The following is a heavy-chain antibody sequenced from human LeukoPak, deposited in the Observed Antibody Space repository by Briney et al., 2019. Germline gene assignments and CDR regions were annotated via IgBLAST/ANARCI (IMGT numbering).Heavy chain of an antibody. Sequence: WASVKVSCKASGYTFTSYDISWVRQAPGQGLEWMGWISAYNGNANYAQKLQGRVTMTTDTSTSTAYMELRSLRSDDTAVYYCARDPHPYCSSTSCYAGWFDPWGQGTLVTVSS. D-gene: IGHD2-2*01. J-gene: IGHJ5*02. CDR1: GYTFTSYD. CDR3: ARDPHPYCSSTSCYAGWFDP. CDR2: ISAYNGNA. V-gene: IGHV1-18*01.